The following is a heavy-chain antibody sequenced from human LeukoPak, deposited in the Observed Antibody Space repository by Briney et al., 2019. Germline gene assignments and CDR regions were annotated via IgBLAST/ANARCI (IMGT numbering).Heavy chain of an antibody. CDR2: NYHSGST. J-gene: IGHJ4*02. CDR3: ARFGYYYDSSGYYEKYYFDY. Sequence: SETLSLTCAVSGYSISSGYYWGWIRQPPGKGLEWIGSNYHSGSTYYNLSLKSRVTISVDTYTNEFSLKLRSVTAADTAVYFCARFGYYYDSSGYYEKYYFDYWGQGTLVTASS. D-gene: IGHD3-22*01. CDR1: GYSISSGYY. V-gene: IGHV4-38-2*01.